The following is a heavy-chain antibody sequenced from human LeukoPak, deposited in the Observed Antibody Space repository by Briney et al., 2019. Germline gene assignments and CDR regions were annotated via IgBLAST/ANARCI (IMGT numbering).Heavy chain of an antibody. CDR1: GFTFSSYA. CDR3: AGGPSGSYSGTDAFDI. CDR2: IYSGGST. Sequence: GGSLRLSCAASGFTFSSYAMHWVRQAPGKGLEWVSVIYSGGSTYYADSVKGRFTISRDNSKNTLYLQMNSLRAEDTAVYYCAGGPSGSYSGTDAFDIWGQGTMVTVSS. V-gene: IGHV3-66*01. D-gene: IGHD1-26*01. J-gene: IGHJ3*02.